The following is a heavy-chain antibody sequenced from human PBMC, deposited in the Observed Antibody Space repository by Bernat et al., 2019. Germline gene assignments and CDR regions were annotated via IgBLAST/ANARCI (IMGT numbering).Heavy chain of an antibody. CDR1: GFTFSSYG. CDR2: ISYDGSNK. D-gene: IGHD3-3*01. J-gene: IGHJ3*02. V-gene: IGHV3-30*03. CDR3: ARDWKRGLEWLLGDAFDI. Sequence: QVQLVESGGGVVQPGRSLRLSCAASGFTFSSYGMHWVRQAPGKGLEWVAVISYDGSNKYYADSVKGRFTISRDNSKNTLYLQMNSLRAEDTAVYYCARDWKRGLEWLLGDAFDIWGQGTMVTVSS.